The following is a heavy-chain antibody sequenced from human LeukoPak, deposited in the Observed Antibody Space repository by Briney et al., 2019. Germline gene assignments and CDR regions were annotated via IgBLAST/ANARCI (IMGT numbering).Heavy chain of an antibody. J-gene: IGHJ3*02. CDR1: GYSISSGYY. CDR2: IYHSGST. CDR3: ARARNYYDSSDYYYEGDAFDI. D-gene: IGHD3-22*01. Sequence: SETLSLTCTVSGYSISSGYYWGWIRQPPGKGLEWIGSIYHSGSTYYNPSLKSRVTISVDTSKNQFSLKVTSVTASDTAMYYCARARNYYDSSDYYYEGDAFDIWGQGTMVTVSS. V-gene: IGHV4-38-2*02.